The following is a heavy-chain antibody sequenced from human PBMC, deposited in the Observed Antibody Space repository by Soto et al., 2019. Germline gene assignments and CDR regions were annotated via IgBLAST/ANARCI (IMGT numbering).Heavy chain of an antibody. J-gene: IGHJ6*02. D-gene: IGHD6-19*01. V-gene: IGHV4-4*02. CDR3: ARDAVLGRGMDV. CDR1: GGSISSSNW. Sequence: QVQLQESGPGLVKPSGTLSLTCAVSGGSISSSNWWGWVRQPPGKGLEWIGEIYLSGSTNYNPSLKRRVTIAVDKSKNQFSLKLSSVTAADTAVYYCARDAVLGRGMDVWGQGTTVTVSS. CDR2: IYLSGST.